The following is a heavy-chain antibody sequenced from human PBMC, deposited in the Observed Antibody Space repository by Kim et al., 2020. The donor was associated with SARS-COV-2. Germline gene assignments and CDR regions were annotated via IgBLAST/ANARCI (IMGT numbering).Heavy chain of an antibody. V-gene: IGHV1-58*01. CDR3: AADYDFWSGYFGY. Sequence: AQKFQERVTITRDMSTSTAYMELSSLRSEDTAVYYCAADYDFWSGYFGYWGQGTLVTVSS. J-gene: IGHJ4*02. D-gene: IGHD3-3*01.